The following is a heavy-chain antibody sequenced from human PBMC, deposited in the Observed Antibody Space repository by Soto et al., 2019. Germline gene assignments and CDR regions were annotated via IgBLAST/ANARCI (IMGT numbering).Heavy chain of an antibody. D-gene: IGHD5-12*01. CDR1: GFTYSNYY. V-gene: IGHV3-11*01. J-gene: IGHJ6*03. CDR2: ISYSGKNI. Sequence: QAQLVESGGALVKPGGSLRLSCAASGFTYSNYYMTWIRQAPGRGPEWISYISYSGKNIYNADSVEGRFTDSRDNSQNSLDLQMNSLRAEDTGVYYCARGTSGYDVYYYYYMDVWCKGTTVTVSS. CDR3: ARGTSGYDVYYYYYMDV.